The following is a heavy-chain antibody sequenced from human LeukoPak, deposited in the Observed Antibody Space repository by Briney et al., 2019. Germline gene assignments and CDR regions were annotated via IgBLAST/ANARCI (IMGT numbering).Heavy chain of an antibody. J-gene: IGHJ6*02. CDR1: DGSINSHY. D-gene: IGHD1-26*01. CDR2: IYYNGNT. Sequence: PSETLSLTCSVSDGSINSHYWNWIRRPPGKGLEWIGYIYYNGNTNYSPSLKSRVTMSVDTSKNLFSLKVSSVTAADTAVYYCARGRSNYYGMDVWGQGSTVTVSS. V-gene: IGHV4-59*11. CDR3: ARGRSNYYGMDV.